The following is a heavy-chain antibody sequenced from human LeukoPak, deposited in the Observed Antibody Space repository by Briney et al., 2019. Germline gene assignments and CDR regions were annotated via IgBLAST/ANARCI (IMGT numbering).Heavy chain of an antibody. CDR3: VKEVPTYGYLDY. CDR1: GFTFSNYA. Sequence: GWSLRLSCVASGFTFSNYAMSWVRQAPGRGLEWIAALNRGRTFFQDSVRGRCTISRDNSKNTLYLQLNSLTGDDTAVYFCVKEVPTYGYLDYWGRGTLVTVSS. V-gene: IGHV3-23*01. D-gene: IGHD2-21*01. J-gene: IGHJ4*02. CDR2: LNRGRT.